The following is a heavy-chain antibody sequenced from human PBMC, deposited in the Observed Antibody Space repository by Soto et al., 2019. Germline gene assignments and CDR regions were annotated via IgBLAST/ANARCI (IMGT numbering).Heavy chain of an antibody. CDR3: ARGDYYDSSGYCYVAGNAFDI. CDR2: IYYSGST. J-gene: IGHJ3*02. V-gene: IGHV4-61*01. Sequence: SETLSLTCTVSGGSVSSGSYYWGWIRQPPGKGLEWIGYIYYSGSTNYNPSLKSRVTISVDTSKNQFSLKLSSVTAADTAVYYCARGDYYDSSGYCYVAGNAFDIWGQGTMVTVSS. CDR1: GGSVSSGSYY. D-gene: IGHD3-22*01.